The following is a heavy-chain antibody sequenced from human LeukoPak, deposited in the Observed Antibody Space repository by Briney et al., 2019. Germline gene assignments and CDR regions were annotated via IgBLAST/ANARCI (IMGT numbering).Heavy chain of an antibody. CDR1: GYSISSGYY. D-gene: IGHD3-10*01. Sequence: SETLSLTCTVSGYSISSGYYWGWIRQPPGKGLEWIGSISHSGSTYHNSSLKSRVTISIDTSKNQFSLKLSSVTAADTAVYYCARDQEGVAYWGQGTLVTVSS. J-gene: IGHJ4*02. V-gene: IGHV4-38-2*02. CDR3: ARDQEGVAY. CDR2: ISHSGST.